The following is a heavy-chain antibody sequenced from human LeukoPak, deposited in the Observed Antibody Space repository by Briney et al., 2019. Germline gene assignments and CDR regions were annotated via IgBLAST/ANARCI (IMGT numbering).Heavy chain of an antibody. CDR3: ATDLGGGSWYGYYFGY. CDR1: GFTFSSYG. CDR2: ISYDGSNK. D-gene: IGHD2-15*01. Sequence: PGRSLRLSCAAYGFTFSSYGMHWVRQAPGKGLEWVAVISYDGSNKYYADSVKGRFTISRDNSKNTLYLQMNSLRAEDTAVYYCATDLGGGSWYGYYFGYWGQGTLVTVSS. V-gene: IGHV3-30*03. J-gene: IGHJ4*02.